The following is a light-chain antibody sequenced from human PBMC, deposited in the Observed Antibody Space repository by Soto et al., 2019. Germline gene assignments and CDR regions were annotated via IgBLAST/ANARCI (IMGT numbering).Light chain of an antibody. CDR2: DAS. V-gene: IGKV3-11*01. J-gene: IGKJ4*01. CDR1: QSVSSY. CDR3: QQHSNWRLT. Sequence: EIVLTQSPATLSLSPGERATLSCRASQSVSSYLAWYQQKPGQAPRLLIYDASNRATGIPARFSGSGSGTDFTRTISSLEPEDFAVYYCQQHSNWRLTFGGGTKVEIK.